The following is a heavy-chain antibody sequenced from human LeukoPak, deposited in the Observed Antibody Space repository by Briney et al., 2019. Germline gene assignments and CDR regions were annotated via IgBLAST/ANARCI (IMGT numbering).Heavy chain of an antibody. V-gene: IGHV3-23*01. CDR1: GFTFSSYG. Sequence: GGSLRLSCAASGFTFSSYGMSWVRQAPGKGLEWVSAISGSGGSTYYADSVKGRFTISRDNAKNSVYLQMNSLRADDTAVYYCAGDYCGGDCSPSWGQGTLVTVSS. J-gene: IGHJ5*02. CDR2: ISGSGGST. CDR3: AGDYCGGDCSPS. D-gene: IGHD2-21*02.